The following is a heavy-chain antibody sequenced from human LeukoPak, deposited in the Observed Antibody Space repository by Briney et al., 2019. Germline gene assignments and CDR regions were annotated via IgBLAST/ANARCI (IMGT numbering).Heavy chain of an antibody. Sequence: PLASVKVSCKASGYTFTGYYMHWVRQAPGQGLEWMGWVNPNSGGTNYAQKFQGRVTMTRDTSISTAYMELNRLTSDDTAVYHCASPQQWLRFAFDIWGQGTMVTVSS. CDR1: GYTFTGYY. CDR2: VNPNSGGT. CDR3: ASPQQWLRFAFDI. D-gene: IGHD5-12*01. J-gene: IGHJ3*02. V-gene: IGHV1-2*02.